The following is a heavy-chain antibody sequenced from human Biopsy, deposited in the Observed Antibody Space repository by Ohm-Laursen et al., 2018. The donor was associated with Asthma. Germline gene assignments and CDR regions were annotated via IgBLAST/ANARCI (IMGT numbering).Heavy chain of an antibody. V-gene: IGHV4-61*08. Sequence: TLSLTCSVSGGAIRTSGYYWSWIRQPPGKGLEWLGYIYYTGSDNYNPSLKSRVTISVDTSKNQFSLRLNSVTAADTAVYYCARGPNYHGSGRAPIGMDVWGQGTTVTVSS. CDR1: GGAIRTSGYY. CDR3: ARGPNYHGSGRAPIGMDV. J-gene: IGHJ6*02. D-gene: IGHD3-10*01. CDR2: IYYTGSD.